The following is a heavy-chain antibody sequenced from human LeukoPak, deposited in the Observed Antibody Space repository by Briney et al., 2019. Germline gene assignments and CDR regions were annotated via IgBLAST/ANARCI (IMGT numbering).Heavy chain of an antibody. CDR2: IYYSGST. D-gene: IGHD3-10*01. V-gene: IGHV4-59*01. CDR3: ARLTMVRGAAPWFDP. CDR1: GGSISSYY. J-gene: IGHJ5*02. Sequence: SETLSLTCTVSGGSISSYYWSWIRQPPGKGLEWIGYIYYSGSTNYNPSLKSRVTISVDTSKNQFSLKLSSVTAADTAVYYCARLTMVRGAAPWFDPWGQGTLVTVSS.